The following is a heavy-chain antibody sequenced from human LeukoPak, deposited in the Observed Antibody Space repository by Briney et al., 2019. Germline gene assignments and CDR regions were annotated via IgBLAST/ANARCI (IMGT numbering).Heavy chain of an antibody. D-gene: IGHD2-2*01. CDR1: GGSFSGYY. V-gene: IGHV4-34*01. J-gene: IGHJ6*03. CDR3: ARGLRGVVPDPLGLWMWYCYFYMDV. Sequence: SETLSLTCAVYGGSFSGYYWSWTRQPPGKGLEWIGEINHSESTNYNPSLKSRVTISVDTSKNQFSLKLTSVTAADTAVYYCARGLRGVVPDPLGLWMWYCYFYMDVWGKGTTVTVSS. CDR2: INHSEST.